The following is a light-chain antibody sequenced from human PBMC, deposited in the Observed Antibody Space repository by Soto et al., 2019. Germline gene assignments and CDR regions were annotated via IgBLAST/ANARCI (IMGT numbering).Light chain of an antibody. CDR3: QQSYSTPLT. J-gene: IGKJ4*01. V-gene: IGKV1-39*01. CDR1: QSVKTY. CDR2: AVS. Sequence: DIQMTQSPSSLSASVGDRVTITCRASQSVKTYLNWYQQKPGKAPQALIYAVSSLQSGVPSRFSGSGSGTDFTLTVIGLQPEDFATYYCQQSYSTPLTFGGGTTVEIK.